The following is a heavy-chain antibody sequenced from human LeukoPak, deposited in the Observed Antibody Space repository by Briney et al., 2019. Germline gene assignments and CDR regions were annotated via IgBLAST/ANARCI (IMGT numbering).Heavy chain of an antibody. D-gene: IGHD6-13*01. J-gene: IGHJ4*02. CDR3: ARASAPGIAAAGIPSRPSY. Sequence: PGGSLRLSCAASGFTFSSYSMNWVRQAPGKGLEWVSYISSSSSTIYYADSVKGRSTISRDNAKNSLYLQMNSLRAEDTAVYYCARASAPGIAAAGIPSRPSYWGRGTLVTVSS. CDR2: ISSSSSTI. V-gene: IGHV3-48*01. CDR1: GFTFSSYS.